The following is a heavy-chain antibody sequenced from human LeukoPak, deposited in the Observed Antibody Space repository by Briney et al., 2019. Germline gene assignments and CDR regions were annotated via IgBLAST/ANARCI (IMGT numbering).Heavy chain of an antibody. V-gene: IGHV3-23*01. D-gene: IGHD3-3*01. CDR3: AKGITIFGIDYYYMDV. Sequence: GGSLRLSCAASGFTFSSYAMSWVRQAPGKGLEWASAISGSGGSTYYADSVKGRFTISRDNSKNTLYLQMNSLRAEDTAVYYCAKGITIFGIDYYYMDVWGKGTTVTVSS. CDR2: ISGSGGST. J-gene: IGHJ6*03. CDR1: GFTFSSYA.